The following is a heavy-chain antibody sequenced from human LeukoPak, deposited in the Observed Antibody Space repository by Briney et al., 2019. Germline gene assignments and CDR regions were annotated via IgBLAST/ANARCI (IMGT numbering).Heavy chain of an antibody. CDR1: GFTFSTHY. D-gene: IGHD6-19*01. V-gene: IGHV3-64*04. CDR3: AKDTYSSLYYFDY. CDR2: ISASGGTT. Sequence: GGSLRLSCAASGFTFSTHYMHWVRHSPGKGLEYVSSISASGGTTHYASSFKGRFTISRDNAKNSLYLQMNSLRAEDTALYYCAKDTYSSLYYFDYWGQGTLVTVSS. J-gene: IGHJ4*02.